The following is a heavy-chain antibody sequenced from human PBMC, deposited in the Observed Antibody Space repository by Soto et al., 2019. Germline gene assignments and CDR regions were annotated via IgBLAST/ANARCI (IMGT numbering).Heavy chain of an antibody. CDR2: VRGSGDRT. V-gene: IGHV3-23*01. CDR3: AKQQGPGTPYYYAMDV. Sequence: EVQLLESGGGLVQPGGSLRLSCAASGFTFSSYAMSWVRQAPGKGLEWVSVVRGSGDRTYYADSVKGRFTISRDNSKNAQYMQMNTLRAEDTAVYYCAKQQGPGTPYYYAMDVWGQGTTVTVSS. D-gene: IGHD1-1*01. J-gene: IGHJ6*02. CDR1: GFTFSSYA.